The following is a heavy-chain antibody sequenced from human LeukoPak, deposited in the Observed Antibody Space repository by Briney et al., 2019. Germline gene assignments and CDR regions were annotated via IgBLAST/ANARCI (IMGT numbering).Heavy chain of an antibody. J-gene: IGHJ4*02. CDR3: AREDGYCSGGNCYSYFDS. CDR1: KFIFSNYW. V-gene: IGHV3-7*01. Sequence: GGSLRLSCAASKFIFSNYWMSWVRQAPGKGLEWVAYIKKTGSETYYVDSVKGRFTITRDNARNSLFLQMNSLRAEDTAVYYCAREDGYCSGGNCYSYFDSWGQGILVTVSS. CDR2: IKKTGSET. D-gene: IGHD2-15*01.